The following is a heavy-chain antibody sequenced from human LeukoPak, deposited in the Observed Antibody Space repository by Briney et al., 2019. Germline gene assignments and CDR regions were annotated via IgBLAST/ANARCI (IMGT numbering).Heavy chain of an antibody. CDR2: INHSGST. CDR3: ARDPTVDAFDI. Sequence: SETLSLTCAVYGGSFSGYHWSWIRQPPGKGLEWIGEINHSGSTNYNPSLKSRVTISVDTSKNQFSLKLSSVTGADTAVYYCARDPTVDAFDIWGQGTMVTVSS. J-gene: IGHJ3*02. V-gene: IGHV4-34*01. D-gene: IGHD4-17*01. CDR1: GGSFSGYH.